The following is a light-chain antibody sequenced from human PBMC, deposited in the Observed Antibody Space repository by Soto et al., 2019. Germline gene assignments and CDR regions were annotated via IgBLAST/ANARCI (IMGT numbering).Light chain of an antibody. Sequence: QSALTQPASVSGSPGQSITISCTGTSSDVGNYDYVSWYQQYPGKAPKLMIYAVSRRPSGVSNRFSGSKSGNTASLTISGLQAEDEADYYCTSYTSSSTWVFGGGTKLTVL. CDR2: AVS. CDR3: TSYTSSSTWV. J-gene: IGLJ3*02. V-gene: IGLV2-14*03. CDR1: SSDVGNYDY.